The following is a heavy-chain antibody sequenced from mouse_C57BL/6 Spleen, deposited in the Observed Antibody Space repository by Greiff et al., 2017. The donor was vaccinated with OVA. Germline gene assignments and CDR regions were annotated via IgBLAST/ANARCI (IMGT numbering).Heavy chain of an antibody. D-gene: IGHD2-4*01. CDR3: AKNGDYGRYFDY. Sequence: VQVVESGPGLVQPSQSLSITCTVSGFSLTSYGVHWVRQSPGKGLEWLGVIWRGGSTDYNAAFMSRLSITKDNSKSQVFFKMNSLQADDTAIYYCAKNGDYGRYFDYWGQGTTLTVSS. J-gene: IGHJ2*01. CDR1: GFSLTSYG. V-gene: IGHV2-5*01. CDR2: IWRGGST.